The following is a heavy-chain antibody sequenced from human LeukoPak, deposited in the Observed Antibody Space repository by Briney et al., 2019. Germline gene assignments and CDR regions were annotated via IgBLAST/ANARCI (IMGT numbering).Heavy chain of an antibody. V-gene: IGHV3-73*01. CDR2: IRSKANSYAT. Sequence: GGSLRLSCAASGFTFSSYSMNWVRQAPGKGLEWVGRIRSKANSYATAYAASVKGRFTISRDDSKNTAYLQMNSLKTEDTAVYYCTRSRGYYYDSSGYSDFDYWGQGTLVTVS. D-gene: IGHD3-22*01. J-gene: IGHJ4*02. CDR1: GFTFSSYS. CDR3: TRSRGYYYDSSGYSDFDY.